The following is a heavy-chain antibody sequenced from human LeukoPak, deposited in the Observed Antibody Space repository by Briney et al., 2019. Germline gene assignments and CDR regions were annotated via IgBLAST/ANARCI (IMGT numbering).Heavy chain of an antibody. V-gene: IGHV3-23*01. CDR3: AXYGVSSSTSYIGF. CDR2: ISGSGGST. Sequence: GGSLRLSCAASGFTFSSYAMSWVRQAPGKGLEWVSAISGSGGSTYYADSVKGRFTISRDNSKNTLYLQMNSLRAEDTAVYYCAXYGVSSSTSYIGFWGQGTLVTVSS. J-gene: IGHJ4*02. CDR1: GFTFSSYA. D-gene: IGHD2-2*01.